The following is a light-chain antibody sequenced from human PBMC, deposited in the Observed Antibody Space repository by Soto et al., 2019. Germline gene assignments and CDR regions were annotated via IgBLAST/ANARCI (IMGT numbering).Light chain of an antibody. CDR1: SGSIASNY. CDR2: EDN. J-gene: IGLJ2*01. V-gene: IGLV6-57*02. CDR3: QSYDSSNVV. Sequence: NFMLTQPHSVSESPGKTVTISCTDSSGSIASNYVQWYQQRPGSAPTTVIYEDNQRPSGVPDRFSGSIDSSSNSASLTISGLKTEDEADYYGQSYDSSNVVFGGGTKLTVL.